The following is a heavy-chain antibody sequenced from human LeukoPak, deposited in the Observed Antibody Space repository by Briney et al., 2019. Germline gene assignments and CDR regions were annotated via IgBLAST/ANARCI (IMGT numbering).Heavy chain of an antibody. D-gene: IGHD2-8*01. J-gene: IGHJ4*02. Sequence: SETLSLTCTVSGGSISSYYWSWIRQPPGKGLEWIGYIYYSGSTNYNPSLKSRVTISVDTSKNQFSLKLSSVTAADTAVYYCARSEDIVLMVYAKGGYYFDYWGQGTLVTVSS. CDR3: ARSEDIVLMVYAKGGYYFDY. V-gene: IGHV4-59*08. CDR2: IYYSGST. CDR1: GGSISSYY.